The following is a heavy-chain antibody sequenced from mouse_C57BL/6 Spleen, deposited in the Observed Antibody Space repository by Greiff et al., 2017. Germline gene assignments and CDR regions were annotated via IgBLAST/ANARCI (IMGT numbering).Heavy chain of an antibody. CDR3: ARDYGSSSGRFAY. J-gene: IGHJ3*01. Sequence: VQLQQSGPELVKPGASVKISCKASGYTFTDYYMNWVKQSHGKSLEWIGDINPNNGGTSYNQKFKGKATLTVDKSSSTAYMELRSLTSEDSAVYYCARDYGSSSGRFAYWGQGTLVTVSA. V-gene: IGHV1-26*01. CDR2: INPNNGGT. CDR1: GYTFTDYY. D-gene: IGHD1-1*01.